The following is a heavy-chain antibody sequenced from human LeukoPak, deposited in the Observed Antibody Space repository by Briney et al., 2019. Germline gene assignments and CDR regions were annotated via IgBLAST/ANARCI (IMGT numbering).Heavy chain of an antibody. J-gene: IGHJ4*02. V-gene: IGHV3-30*18. CDR1: GFTFNTYS. CDR2: ISSDSENI. CDR3: AKQHY. Sequence: GGSLRLSCVASGFTFNTYSLHWVRQAPGRRLEWVALISSDSENIFYAASVRGRFTISRDNSKNTLYLQMNSLRAEDTAVYYCAKQHYWGQGTLVTVSS.